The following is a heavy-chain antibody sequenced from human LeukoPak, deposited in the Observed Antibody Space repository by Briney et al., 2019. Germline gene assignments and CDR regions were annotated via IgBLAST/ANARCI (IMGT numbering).Heavy chain of an antibody. CDR3: ARAKMFYYEGGTYYHAFDI. CDR2: ISNSGSNI. D-gene: IGHD3-22*01. V-gene: IGHV3-48*03. J-gene: IGHJ3*02. CDR1: GFLFSSYE. Sequence: GGSLRLSCEASGFLFSSYEMNWVRQAPGKGLEWISYISNSGSNIYYADSVKGRFTISRDNAKNSLYLQMNSLRAEDTAVYYCARAKMFYYEGGTYYHAFDIWGQGTMVTVSS.